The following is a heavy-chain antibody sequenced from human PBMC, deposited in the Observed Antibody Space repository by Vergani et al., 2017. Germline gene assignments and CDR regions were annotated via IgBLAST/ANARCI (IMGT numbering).Heavy chain of an antibody. Sequence: QMQLVQSGAEVKKTGSSVKVSCKASGYTFTYRYLHWVRQATGQGLEWMGWMNPNSGNTGYAQKFQGRVTMTRNTSISTAYMELSSLRSEDTAVYYCAKRTRQTKYYYYGMDVWGQGTTVTVSS. CDR2: MNPNSGNT. CDR3: AKRTRQTKYYYYGMDV. D-gene: IGHD1-1*01. V-gene: IGHV1-8*02. J-gene: IGHJ6*02. CDR1: GYTFTYRY.